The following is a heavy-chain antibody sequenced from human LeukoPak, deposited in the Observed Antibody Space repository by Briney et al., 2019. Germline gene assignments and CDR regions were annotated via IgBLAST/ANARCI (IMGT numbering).Heavy chain of an antibody. CDR1: GFTFSNYY. J-gene: IGHJ3*02. D-gene: IGHD2-2*01. CDR2: ITSGSTYT. CDR3: ARVKGTYCTSTTCQPAFDI. Sequence: GGSLRLSCAASGFTFSNYYMSWIRQAPGKGLEWVSYITSGSTYTNYADSVKGRFTISRDNSKNSLYLQMNSLSAEDTAVSYCARVKGTYCTSTTCQPAFDIWGQGTMVTVSS. V-gene: IGHV3-11*05.